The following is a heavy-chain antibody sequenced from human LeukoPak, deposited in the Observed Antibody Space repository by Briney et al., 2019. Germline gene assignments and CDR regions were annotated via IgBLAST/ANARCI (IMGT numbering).Heavy chain of an antibody. V-gene: IGHV1-69*04. J-gene: IGHJ6*02. Sequence: ASVKVSCKASGGTFSSYTISGVRQAPGQGLEWMGRIIPILGIANYAQKFQGRVTITADKSTSTAYMELSSLRSEDTAVYYCAREYYDSSGYYPVHYYGMDVWGQGTTVTVSS. D-gene: IGHD3-22*01. CDR1: GGTFSSYT. CDR3: AREYYDSSGYYPVHYYGMDV. CDR2: IIPILGIA.